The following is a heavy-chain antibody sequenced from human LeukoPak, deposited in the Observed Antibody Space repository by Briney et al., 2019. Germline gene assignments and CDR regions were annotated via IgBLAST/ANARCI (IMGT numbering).Heavy chain of an antibody. D-gene: IGHD6-19*01. Sequence: SETLSLTCAVYGGSFSGYYWSWIRQPPGKRLEWIGEINHSGSINYNPSLKSRVTISVDTSKNQFSLKLSSVTAADTAVYYCASLAVAGLSEGYWGQGTLVIVSS. CDR2: INHSGSI. V-gene: IGHV4-34*01. J-gene: IGHJ4*02. CDR3: ASLAVAGLSEGY. CDR1: GGSFSGYY.